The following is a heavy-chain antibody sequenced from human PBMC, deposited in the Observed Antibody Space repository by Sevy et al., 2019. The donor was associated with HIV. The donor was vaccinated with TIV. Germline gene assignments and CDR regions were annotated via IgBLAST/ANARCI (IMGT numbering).Heavy chain of an antibody. V-gene: IGHV4-39*01. CDR3: ARLVIVRGVSLWPASFDY. CDR1: GGSISSSSYY. CDR2: IYYSGST. Sequence: SETLSLTCTVSGGSISSSSYYWGWIRQPPGKGLEWIGSIYYSGSTYYNPSLKSRVTISVDTSKNQFSLKLSSVTAADTAVYYCARLVIVRGVSLWPASFDYWGQRTLVTVSS. J-gene: IGHJ4*02. D-gene: IGHD3-10*01.